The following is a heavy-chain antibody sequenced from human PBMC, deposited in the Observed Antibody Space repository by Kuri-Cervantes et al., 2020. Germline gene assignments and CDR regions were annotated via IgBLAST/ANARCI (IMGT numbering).Heavy chain of an antibody. D-gene: IGHD4-11*01. CDR3: ARDRIGTVTGYYYYYMDV. CDR2: INHSGST. Sequence: SETLSLTCTVSGGSISSYYWSWIRQPPGKGLEWIGEINHSGSTNYNPSLKSRVTISVDTSKNQFSLKLSSVTAADTAVYYCARDRIGTVTGYYYYYMDVWGKGTTVTVSS. V-gene: IGHV4-59*01. J-gene: IGHJ6*03. CDR1: GGSISSYY.